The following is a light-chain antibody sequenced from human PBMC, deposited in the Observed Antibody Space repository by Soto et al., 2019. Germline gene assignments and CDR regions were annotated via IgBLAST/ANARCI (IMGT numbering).Light chain of an antibody. CDR2: AAS. CDR3: QQYGSSST. V-gene: IGKV3-20*01. CDR1: QSVSSN. Sequence: EIGLTQSPGTLSLSPGERATLSCRASQSVSSNLAWYQQKPGQAPRLLIYAASSRATGIPDRFSGSGSGTDFTLTISRLEPEDFAVYYCQQYGSSSTFGQGTRLEI. J-gene: IGKJ5*01.